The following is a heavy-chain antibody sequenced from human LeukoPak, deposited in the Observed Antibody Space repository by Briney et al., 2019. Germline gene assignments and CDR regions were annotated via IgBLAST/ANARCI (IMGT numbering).Heavy chain of an antibody. CDR3: ARGRVTTIANYYYYYIDV. D-gene: IGHD4-17*01. J-gene: IGHJ6*03. CDR1: GDSVSSKSAA. Sequence: SQALSLTFAISGDSVSSKSAAWTWLRQSPSRGLEWLGSTYYRSKWYNDYEVSVQSRITINPDTSKNQFSLQLSSVTPEDTAVYYCARGRVTTIANYYYYYIDVWGKGTTVTVSS. V-gene: IGHV6-1*01. CDR2: TYYRSKWYN.